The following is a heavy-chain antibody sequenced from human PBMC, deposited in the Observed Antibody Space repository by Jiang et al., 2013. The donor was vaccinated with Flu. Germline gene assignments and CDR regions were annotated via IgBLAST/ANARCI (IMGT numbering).Heavy chain of an antibody. V-gene: IGHV3-30*18. D-gene: IGHD6-19*01. J-gene: IGHJ4*02. Sequence: RSLRLSCVASGFIFISYGMHWVRQAPGKGLEWVAVISYDGSNKYYADSVKGRFTISRDNSKNTLYLQMNSLRAEDTAMYYCAKAQFQGIAVPGAGCFDYWGQGTLVTVSS. CDR3: AKAQFQGIAVPGAGCFDY. CDR1: GFIFISYG. CDR2: ISYDGSNK.